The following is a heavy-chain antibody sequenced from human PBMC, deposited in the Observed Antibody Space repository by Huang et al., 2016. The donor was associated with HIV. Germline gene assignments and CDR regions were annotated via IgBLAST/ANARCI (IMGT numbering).Heavy chain of an antibody. V-gene: IGHV4-39*01. J-gene: IGHJ4*02. Sequence: QLQLQESGPGLVKPSETLSLTCTVSGCSISSSTYYWGWIRQPPGKGLEWIGTIYYSGGTYYNPSLKSRVTISVDTSKNQFSLKLSSGTAADTAVYYCASLRRVCSGGSCYGFDYWGQGTLVTVSS. CDR1: GCSISSSTYY. CDR2: IYYSGGT. D-gene: IGHD2-15*01. CDR3: ASLRRVCSGGSCYGFDY.